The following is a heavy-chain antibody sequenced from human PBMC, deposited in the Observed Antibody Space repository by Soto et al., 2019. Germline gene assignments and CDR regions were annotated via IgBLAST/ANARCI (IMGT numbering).Heavy chain of an antibody. CDR2: ISGYNGDT. J-gene: IGHJ6*02. Sequence: QGQLVQSGAEVKKPGASVKVSCKASGYTFSRYGISWVRQAPGQGLQWMGWISGYNGDTNYAQNFQGRVTMTIDTSTTTAYMELRSLTSDDTAVYYCAKNGQPPSSYSGLDVWGQGTTVSVSS. CDR3: AKNGQPPSSYSGLDV. CDR1: GYTFSRYG. V-gene: IGHV1-18*01. D-gene: IGHD2-8*01.